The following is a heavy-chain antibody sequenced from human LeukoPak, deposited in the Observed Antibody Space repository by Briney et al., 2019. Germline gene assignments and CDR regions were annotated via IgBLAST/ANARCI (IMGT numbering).Heavy chain of an antibody. Sequence: KPGGSLRLSCAASGFTFSDYYMSWIRQAPGKGLEWVSYISSSGSTIYYADSVKGRFTISRDNAENSLYLQMNSLRAEDTAVYYCATSTHYDILTGPLDYWGQGTLVTVSS. CDR2: ISSSGSTI. CDR1: GFTFSDYY. V-gene: IGHV3-11*01. CDR3: ATSTHYDILTGPLDY. D-gene: IGHD3-9*01. J-gene: IGHJ4*02.